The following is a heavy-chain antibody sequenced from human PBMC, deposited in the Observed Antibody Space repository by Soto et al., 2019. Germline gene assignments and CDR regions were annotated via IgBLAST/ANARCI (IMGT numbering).Heavy chain of an antibody. Sequence: SETLSLTCAVSGYSISSGYYWGWIRQPPGKGLEWIGSIYHSGSTYYNPSLKSRVTISVDTSKNQFSLKLSSVTAADTAVYYCARDSVNYFDYWGQGTLVT. CDR3: ARDSVNYFDY. V-gene: IGHV4-38-2*02. CDR2: IYHSGST. CDR1: GYSISSGYY. D-gene: IGHD4-17*01. J-gene: IGHJ4*02.